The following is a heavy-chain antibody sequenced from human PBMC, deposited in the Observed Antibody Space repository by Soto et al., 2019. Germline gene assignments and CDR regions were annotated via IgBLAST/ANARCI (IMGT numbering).Heavy chain of an antibody. Sequence: GGSLRLSCAASGFTFRSYAMSWFRQAPGKGLEWVSAISGSGGSTYHADSVKGRLTISRDNSKNTLYLQMNSLRAEDTAVYYCAGYSWSSYLEPFDYWGQGTLVTVSS. D-gene: IGHD1-26*01. CDR2: ISGSGGST. CDR1: GFTFRSYA. J-gene: IGHJ4*02. CDR3: AGYSWSSYLEPFDY. V-gene: IGHV3-23*01.